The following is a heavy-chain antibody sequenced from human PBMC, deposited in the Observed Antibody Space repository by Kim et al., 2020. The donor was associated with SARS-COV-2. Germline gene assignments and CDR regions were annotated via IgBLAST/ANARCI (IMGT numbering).Heavy chain of an antibody. V-gene: IGHV3-30*04. CDR3: AREISPDAFDS. Sequence: GGSLRLSCAASGFTFSSHAMHWVRQAPGKGLKWVAVLTYDGRNKYYTDSVKGRFTISRDNSKNMLYLQMNSLRAEDTAVYYCAREISPDAFDSWGQGTMV. CDR2: LTYDGRNK. J-gene: IGHJ3*01. CDR1: GFTFSSHA.